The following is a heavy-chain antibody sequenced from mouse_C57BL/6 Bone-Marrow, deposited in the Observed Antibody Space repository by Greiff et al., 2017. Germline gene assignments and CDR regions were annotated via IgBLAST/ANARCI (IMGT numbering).Heavy chain of an antibody. CDR3: ARRGGRDG. Sequence: VQLKESGGDLVKPGGSLKLSCAASGFTFSSYGMSWVRQTPDKRLEWVATISSGGSYTYYPDSVKGRFTISRDNAKNTLYLQMSSLKSEDTAMYYCARRGGRDGWGQGTTLTVSS. CDR2: ISSGGSYT. CDR1: GFTFSSYG. J-gene: IGHJ2*01. D-gene: IGHD2-13*01. V-gene: IGHV5-6*01.